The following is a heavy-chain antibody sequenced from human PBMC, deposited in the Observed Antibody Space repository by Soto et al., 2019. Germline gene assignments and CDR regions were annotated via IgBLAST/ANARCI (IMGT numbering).Heavy chain of an antibody. CDR2: IGRKANNYAT. Sequence: PVGSLRLSGAASGFIFSGSAMHWVSQGSGKGLEWVGRIGRKANNYATEYAASVEGRFTISRDDSKNTTFLLMNSLKSEDTAVYFCARQWLVVSPLDYWGQGTLVTVS. CDR3: ARQWLVVSPLDY. V-gene: IGHV3-73*01. D-gene: IGHD6-19*01. CDR1: GFIFSGSA. J-gene: IGHJ4*02.